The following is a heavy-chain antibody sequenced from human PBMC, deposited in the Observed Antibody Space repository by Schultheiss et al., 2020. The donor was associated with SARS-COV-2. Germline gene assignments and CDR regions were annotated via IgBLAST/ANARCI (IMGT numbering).Heavy chain of an antibody. CDR2: ISSSGSTI. V-gene: IGHV3-48*01. D-gene: IGHD6-19*01. CDR3: AKEYSSGWYNYYYYGMDV. CDR1: GFTFSNFG. Sequence: GGSLRLSCAASGFTFSNFGMHWVRQAPGKGLEWVSYISSSGSTIYYADSVKGRFTISRDNSKNTLYLQMNSLRAEDTAVYYCAKEYSSGWYNYYYYGMDVWGQGTTVTVSS. J-gene: IGHJ6*02.